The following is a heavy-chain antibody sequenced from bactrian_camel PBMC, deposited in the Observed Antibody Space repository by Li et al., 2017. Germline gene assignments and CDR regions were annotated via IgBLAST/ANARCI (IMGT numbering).Heavy chain of an antibody. CDR3: AAVAEGHTVEGGVSLWTLFESGY. J-gene: IGHJ4*01. Sequence: HVQLVESGGGSVQAGRSLTLSCTTSLSAYRRYCMAWFRQAPGKEREAVAHIYLGSATHYDDSVKGRFTISEDNAKDALYLQMNSLRPEDTAMYYCAAVAEGHTVEGGVSLWTLFESGYWGQGTQVTVS. D-gene: IGHD3*01. V-gene: IGHV3S57*01. CDR2: IYLGSAT. CDR1: LSAYRRYC.